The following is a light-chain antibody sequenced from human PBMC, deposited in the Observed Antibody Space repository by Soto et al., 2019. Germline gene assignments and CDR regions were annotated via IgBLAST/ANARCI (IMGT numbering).Light chain of an antibody. J-gene: IGKJ1*01. V-gene: IGKV4-1*01. CDR3: QQYYSTPRT. CDR1: QSVLYSSNNKNY. Sequence: DIVMTQSPDSLAVSLGERATINCKSSQSVLYSSNNKNYLTWYQQKPGQPPKLLIYWASTRESGVPDRFSGSGSWTDFTLTISSLQAEDVAVYYCQQYYSTPRTFGQGTKVEIK. CDR2: WAS.